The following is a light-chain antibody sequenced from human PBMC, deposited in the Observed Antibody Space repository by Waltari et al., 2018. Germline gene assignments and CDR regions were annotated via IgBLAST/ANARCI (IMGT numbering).Light chain of an antibody. Sequence: QSALTQPASVSGSPGQSIPLSCTGTSRDVGGYNYVSWYQQYPDKAPKLMIYDVSKRPSGVSNRFSGSKSGNTASLTISGLQAEDEADYYCCSYAGSSTHVLFGGGTKLTVL. J-gene: IGLJ2*01. CDR2: DVS. V-gene: IGLV2-23*02. CDR1: SRDVGGYNY. CDR3: CSYAGSSTHVL.